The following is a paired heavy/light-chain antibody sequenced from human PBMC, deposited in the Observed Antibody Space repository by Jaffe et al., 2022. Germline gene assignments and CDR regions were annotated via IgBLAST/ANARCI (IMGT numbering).Heavy chain of an antibody. D-gene: IGHD2-21*01. V-gene: IGHV1-2*02. CDR2: IDLNRGVT. Sequence: QVQLVQSGAEVKTPGTSVKISCKPSEYTHTDYYIHWVRQAPGQGLEWMGWIDLNRGVTNYARKFLGRVTMTRDTSSNTAYMQLRGLRSDDTAVYYCARDLKEAGDYFDYWGQGTLVTVSS. CDR3: ARDLKEAGDYFDY. J-gene: IGHJ4*02. CDR1: EYTHTDYY.
Light chain of an antibody. CDR2: AAS. J-gene: IGKJ5*01. Sequence: DIQMTQSPSSVSASIGDRVTITCRASQDMSGWLAWYQQKSGRAPTLLISAASTLQSGVPSRFSGSGLGTDYTLTISSLQPEDIGTYYCQQASTFPVTFGQGTRLEI. V-gene: IGKV1D-12*01. CDR3: QQASTFPVT. CDR1: QDMSGW.